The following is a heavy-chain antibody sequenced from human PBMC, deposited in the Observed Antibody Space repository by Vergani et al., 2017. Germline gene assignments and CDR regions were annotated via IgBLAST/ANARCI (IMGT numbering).Heavy chain of an antibody. CDR2: IYYSGST. Sequence: QVQLQESGPGLVKPSQTLSLTCTVSGGSISSGGYCWSWSRQHPGKGLEWIGYIYYSGSTYYNPSLKSLVTISVDTSKNQFSLKLRSVTAADTAVYYCAGAADWFDPWGQGTLVTVSS. V-gene: IGHV4-31*01. J-gene: IGHJ5*02. CDR1: GGSISSGGYC. CDR3: AGAADWFDP.